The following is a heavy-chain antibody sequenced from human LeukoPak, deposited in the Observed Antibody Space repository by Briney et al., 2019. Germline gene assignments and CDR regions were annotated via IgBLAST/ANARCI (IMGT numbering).Heavy chain of an antibody. CDR1: GVSFSGYY. Sequence: SETLSLTCAVYGVSFSGYYWSWVRQPPGKGLEWIWEINHSGSTNYNPSLKSRVTISVHTSKNQFSLKLSSVTAADTAVYYCARHDYYGSGRIHYWGQGTLVTVSS. J-gene: IGHJ4*02. CDR2: INHSGST. D-gene: IGHD3-10*01. V-gene: IGHV4-34*01. CDR3: ARHDYYGSGRIHY.